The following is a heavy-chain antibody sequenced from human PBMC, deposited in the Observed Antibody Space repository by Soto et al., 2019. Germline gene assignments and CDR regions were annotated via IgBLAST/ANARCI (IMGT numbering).Heavy chain of an antibody. CDR2: IYWDDDK. Sequence: QITLKESGPTLVKPTQPLTLTCTFSGFSLSSTRVAVGWIRQPPGKALEWLALIYWDDDKRYSPFLKSRLTITKDTSKNQVVLTMTNMDPVDTATYYCAHSVVAGLGYYFDYWGQGTLVPVSS. D-gene: IGHD6-19*01. V-gene: IGHV2-5*02. CDR3: AHSVVAGLGYYFDY. J-gene: IGHJ4*02. CDR1: GFSLSSTRVA.